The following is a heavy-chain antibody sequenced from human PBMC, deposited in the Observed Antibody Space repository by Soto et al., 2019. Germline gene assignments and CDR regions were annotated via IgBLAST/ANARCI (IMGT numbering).Heavy chain of an antibody. V-gene: IGHV4-59*01. CDR1: GGSFRTYH. Sequence: SETLSLTCTVSGGSFRTYHWSWIRQSPGKGLEWIGYIYYSGSTNYNPSLKSRVTISIDTSKNQFSLRLSSVTAADTAVYYCARGLMVGGDIVLGWFDPWGQGTLVT. D-gene: IGHD3-10*01. CDR3: ARGLMVGGDIVLGWFDP. CDR2: IYYSGST. J-gene: IGHJ5*02.